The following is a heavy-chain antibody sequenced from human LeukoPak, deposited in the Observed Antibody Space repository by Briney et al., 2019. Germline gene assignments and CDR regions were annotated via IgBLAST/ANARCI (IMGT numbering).Heavy chain of an antibody. V-gene: IGHV3-23*01. CDR2: MSGSST. J-gene: IGHJ3*02. CDR3: AKMGRMRRSDAFDI. Sequence: GGSLRLSCAASAFTFSNYAMSWVRQAPGKGLEWVSLMSGSSTYYADSVRGRFTISRDNSKNTLYLQMNSLRAEDTAVYYCAKMGRMRRSDAFDIWGQGTMVTVSS. CDR1: AFTFSNYA.